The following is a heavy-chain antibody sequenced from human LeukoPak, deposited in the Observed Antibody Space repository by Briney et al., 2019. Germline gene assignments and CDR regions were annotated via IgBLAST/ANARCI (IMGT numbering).Heavy chain of an antibody. V-gene: IGHV4-39*01. CDR3: ARQLRYFDWLLYYDY. CDR2: IYYSGST. Sequence: SETLSLTCTVSGGSISSSSYYWGWIRQPPGKGLEWIGSIYYSGSTYDNASLKSRVTISVDTSKNQFSLKLSSVTAADTAVYYCARQLRYFDWLLYYDYWGQGTLVTVSS. CDR1: GGSISSSSYY. D-gene: IGHD3-9*01. J-gene: IGHJ4*02.